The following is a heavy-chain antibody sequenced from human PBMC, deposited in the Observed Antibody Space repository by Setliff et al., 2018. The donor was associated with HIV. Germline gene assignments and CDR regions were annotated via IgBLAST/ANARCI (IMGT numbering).Heavy chain of an antibody. CDR3: AKVRWTANYYFDC. Sequence: GGFLRLSCAASGFTFSSYSMNWVRQSPGKGLEWVSYIRSGSGTVYYADSVRGRFTMSRDNAKNSLYLQMNSLRAEDTALYYCAKVRWTANYYFDCWGQGTLVTVSS. CDR2: IRSGSGTV. D-gene: IGHD1-7*01. J-gene: IGHJ4*02. V-gene: IGHV3-48*01. CDR1: GFTFSSYS.